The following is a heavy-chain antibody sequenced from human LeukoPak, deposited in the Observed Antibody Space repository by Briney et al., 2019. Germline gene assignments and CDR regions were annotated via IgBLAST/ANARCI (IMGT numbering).Heavy chain of an antibody. V-gene: IGHV3-23*01. CDR2: ISGSGGST. J-gene: IGHJ5*02. CDR1: GFTFNIYG. Sequence: PAGGSLRLSCAASGFTFNIYGMSWVRQAPGKGLEWVSSISGSGGSTYYADSVKGRFTISRDNSKNTLYLQMNSLRAEDTAVYYCARVNPEWNWFDPWGQGTLVTVSS. D-gene: IGHD1-14*01. CDR3: ARVNPEWNWFDP.